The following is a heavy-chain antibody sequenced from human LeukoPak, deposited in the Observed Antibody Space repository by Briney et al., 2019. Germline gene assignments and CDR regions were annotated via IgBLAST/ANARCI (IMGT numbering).Heavy chain of an antibody. Sequence: GGSLRLSCAASGFTFSSYGMHWVRQAPGKGLEWVAIIWYDGSNKYYVDSVKGRFTISRDNSKNTLYLQMNSLRAEDTAVYYCARDRGTNGINDRGYFDYWGQGTLVTVSS. J-gene: IGHJ4*02. V-gene: IGHV3-33*01. D-gene: IGHD1-1*01. CDR3: ARDRGTNGINDRGYFDY. CDR2: IWYDGSNK. CDR1: GFTFSSYG.